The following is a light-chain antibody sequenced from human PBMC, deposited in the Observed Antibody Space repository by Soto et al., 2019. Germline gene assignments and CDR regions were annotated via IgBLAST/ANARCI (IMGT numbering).Light chain of an antibody. V-gene: IGLV2-14*01. J-gene: IGLJ2*01. CDR3: SSFTSSSTLV. CDR1: SSDVGGYNL. CDR2: EVS. Sequence: QSALTQPASVSGSPGQSITISCTGTSSDVGGYNLVSWYQQHPGKAPKLMIYEVSNRPSGISNRFSASKSGNTASLTISGLQAEDEADYYCSSFTSSSTLVFGEGTKLTVL.